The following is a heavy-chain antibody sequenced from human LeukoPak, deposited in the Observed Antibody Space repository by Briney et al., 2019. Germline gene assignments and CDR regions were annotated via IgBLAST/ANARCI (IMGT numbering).Heavy chain of an antibody. D-gene: IGHD2-2*01. V-gene: IGHV1-18*01. CDR2: ISAYNGNT. CDR3: ARLGGYCSSTSCDYLDAFDI. J-gene: IGHJ3*02. CDR1: GYTFTSYG. Sequence: ASVKVSCTASGYTFTSYGISWVRQAPEQGLEWMGWISAYNGNTKYAQKLQDRVTMTTDTSTSTAYMELRSLRSDDTAVYYCARLGGYCSSTSCDYLDAFDIWGQGTMVTVSS.